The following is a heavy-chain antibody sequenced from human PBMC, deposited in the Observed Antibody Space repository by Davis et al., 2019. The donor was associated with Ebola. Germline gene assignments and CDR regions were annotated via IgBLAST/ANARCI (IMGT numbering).Heavy chain of an antibody. CDR1: GYTFTSYA. Sequence: AASVKVSCKASGYTFTSYAMHWVRQAPGQRLEWMGWINAGNGNTKYSQQFQGRVTITRDTSASTAYMELSSLRSEDTAVYYCASGYYYDSSGYYYYYYGMDVWGQGTTVTVSS. CDR3: ASGYYYDSSGYYYYYYGMDV. V-gene: IGHV1-3*01. D-gene: IGHD3-22*01. J-gene: IGHJ6*02. CDR2: INAGNGNT.